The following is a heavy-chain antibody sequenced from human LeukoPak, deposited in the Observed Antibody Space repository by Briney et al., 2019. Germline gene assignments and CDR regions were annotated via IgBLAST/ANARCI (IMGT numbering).Heavy chain of an antibody. J-gene: IGHJ2*01. CDR3: VRLSTHSRVSGYDPQWYFDL. D-gene: IGHD5-12*01. Sequence: ASVKVSCKAPGYNFINYGFSWVRQAPGQGLEWMGWISAYNGNTNYLQRFQGRVTMTTDTSTNTVYMELRSLRSDDTAMYYCVRLSTHSRVSGYDPQWYFDLWGRGTLVTVSS. CDR1: GYNFINYG. V-gene: IGHV1-18*04. CDR2: ISAYNGNT.